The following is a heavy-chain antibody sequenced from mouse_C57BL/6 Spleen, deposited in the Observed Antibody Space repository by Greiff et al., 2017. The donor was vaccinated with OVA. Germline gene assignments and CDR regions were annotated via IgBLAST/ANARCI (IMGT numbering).Heavy chain of an antibody. CDR2: IYPGDGDT. CDR1: GYAFSSYW. V-gene: IGHV1-80*01. D-gene: IGHD4-1*01. CDR3: ARQLTGTIYAMDY. J-gene: IGHJ4*01. Sequence: VQRVESGAELVKPGASVKISCKASGYAFSSYWMNWVKQRPGKGLEWIGQIYPGDGDTNYNGKFKGKATLTADKSSSTAYMQLSSLTSEDSAVYFCARQLTGTIYAMDYWGQGTSVTVSS.